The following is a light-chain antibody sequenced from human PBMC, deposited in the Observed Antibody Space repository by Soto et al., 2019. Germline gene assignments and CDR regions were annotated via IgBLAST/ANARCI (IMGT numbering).Light chain of an antibody. J-gene: IGLJ7*01. CDR2: RNN. CDR1: SSNIGNNC. CDR3: SSWDNHLNGPV. Sequence: QSTMTQPPSASGTPGQEVTISCSGSSSNIGNNCVYWYHQVPGKAPKLLIYRNNQRPSGVPDRFSGSKSDTSASLAITGLRSEDDGHYYCSSWDNHLNGPVFGGGTQLTVL. V-gene: IGLV1-47*01.